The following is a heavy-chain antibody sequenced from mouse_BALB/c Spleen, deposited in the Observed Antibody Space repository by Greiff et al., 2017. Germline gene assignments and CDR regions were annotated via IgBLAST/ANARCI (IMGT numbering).Heavy chain of an antibody. CDR1: GFTFSDYY. Sequence: EVQRVESGGGLVKPGGSLKLSCAASGFTFSDYYMYWVRQTPEKRLEWVATISDGGSYTYYPDSVKGRFTISRDNAKNNLYLQMSSLKSEDTAMYYCARMDGYYDWFAYWGQGTLVTVSA. D-gene: IGHD2-3*01. J-gene: IGHJ3*01. CDR3: ARMDGYYDWFAY. V-gene: IGHV5-4*02. CDR2: ISDGGSYT.